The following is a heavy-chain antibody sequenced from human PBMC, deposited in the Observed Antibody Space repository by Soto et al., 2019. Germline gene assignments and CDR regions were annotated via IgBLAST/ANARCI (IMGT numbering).Heavy chain of an antibody. D-gene: IGHD3-22*01. Sequence: VQLVESGGGLVQPGGSLRLSCAASGFRFSTYSMNWVRQAPGKGLAWVASISTTNSYKYYADSVRGRFTISRDNAKSSLVLQMNSLRAEDTAVYYCTRDPVPDSSGYFPFDYWGQGTLVTVSS. CDR2: ISTTNSYK. CDR1: GFRFSTYS. J-gene: IGHJ4*02. V-gene: IGHV3-21*01. CDR3: TRDPVPDSSGYFPFDY.